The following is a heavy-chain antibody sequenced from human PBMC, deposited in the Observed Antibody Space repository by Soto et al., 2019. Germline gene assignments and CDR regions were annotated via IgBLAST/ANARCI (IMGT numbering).Heavy chain of an antibody. J-gene: IGHJ3*02. V-gene: IGHV3-48*03. D-gene: IGHD5-12*01. CDR1: GFAFNSYE. Sequence: PGGSLRLSCAASGFAFNSYEMDWVRQAPGKGLEWVANIDSGGSRLLYTDSVKGRFTISRDNVRNLLYLEMNSLRAEDTALYYCVKEKSVMHSGYDAFDIWGQGTMGTVS. CDR2: IDSGGSRL. CDR3: VKEKSVMHSGYDAFDI.